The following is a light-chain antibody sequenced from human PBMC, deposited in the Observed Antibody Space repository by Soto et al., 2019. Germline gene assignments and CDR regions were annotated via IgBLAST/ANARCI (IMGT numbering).Light chain of an antibody. Sequence: DIQMTQSPSTLSASVGDRVTITCRASQSISNWLAWYQQRPGKAPKLLIYKASNLESGVPSRFSGSGSGTEFTLTISSLQPEDFATYYCQQLNSYPLSFGGGTKVDIK. V-gene: IGKV1-5*03. J-gene: IGKJ4*01. CDR2: KAS. CDR1: QSISNW. CDR3: QQLNSYPLS.